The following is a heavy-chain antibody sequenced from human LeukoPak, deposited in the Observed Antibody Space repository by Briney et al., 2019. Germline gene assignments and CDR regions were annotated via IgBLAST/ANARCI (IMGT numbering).Heavy chain of an antibody. D-gene: IGHD2-21*02. CDR2: INPSGGTT. CDR1: GYTFTSYY. CDR3: ANLGRGYCGGDCYSNYFDY. Sequence: ASVKVSCKASGYTFTSYYMHWVRQAPGQGLEWMGIINPSGGTTSPAQKFQGRVTMTRETSTSTVYMELSSLRSEDTAVYYCANLGRGYCGGDCYSNYFDYWGQGTLVTVSS. V-gene: IGHV1-46*01. J-gene: IGHJ4*02.